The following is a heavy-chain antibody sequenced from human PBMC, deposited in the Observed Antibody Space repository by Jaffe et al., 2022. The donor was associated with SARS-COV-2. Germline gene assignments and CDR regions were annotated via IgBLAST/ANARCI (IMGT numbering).Heavy chain of an antibody. CDR1: GFTFSSYS. CDR3: ARDTSSSWSGPYYYYGMDV. CDR2: ISSSSSYI. V-gene: IGHV3-21*01. J-gene: IGHJ6*02. Sequence: EVQLVESGGGLVKPGGSLRLSCAASGFTFSSYSMNWVRQAPGKGLEWVSSISSSSSYIYYADSVKGRFTISRDNAKNSLYLQMNSLRAEDTAVYYCARDTSSSWSGPYYYYGMDVWGQGTTVTVSS. D-gene: IGHD6-13*01.